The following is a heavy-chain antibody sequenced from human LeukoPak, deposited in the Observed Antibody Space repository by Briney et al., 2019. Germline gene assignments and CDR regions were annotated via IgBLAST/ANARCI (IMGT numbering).Heavy chain of an antibody. CDR1: GFTVISNY. Sequence: GGSLRLSCAASGFTVISNYMSWVRQAPGKGLEWVSAISGSGGSTYYADSVKGRSTISRDNSKNTLYLQMNSLRAEDTAVYYCAKEGYGSGSYSPLGYFQHWGQGTLVTVSS. V-gene: IGHV3-23*01. D-gene: IGHD3-10*01. J-gene: IGHJ1*01. CDR3: AKEGYGSGSYSPLGYFQH. CDR2: ISGSGGST.